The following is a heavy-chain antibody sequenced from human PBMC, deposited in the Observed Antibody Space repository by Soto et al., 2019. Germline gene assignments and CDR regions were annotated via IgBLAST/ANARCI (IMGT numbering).Heavy chain of an antibody. Sequence: GESLKISCKGSGYSFTSYWISWVRQMPGKGLEWMGRIVPIDSYTTYSPSFQGHVTISADNSISTAYLQWSSLKASDTAMYYCASVLRFLEWSPLYSYYYGMDVWGQGTTVTVSS. CDR2: IVPIDSYT. CDR1: GYSFTSYW. D-gene: IGHD3-3*01. CDR3: ASVLRFLEWSPLYSYYYGMDV. V-gene: IGHV5-10-1*01. J-gene: IGHJ6*02.